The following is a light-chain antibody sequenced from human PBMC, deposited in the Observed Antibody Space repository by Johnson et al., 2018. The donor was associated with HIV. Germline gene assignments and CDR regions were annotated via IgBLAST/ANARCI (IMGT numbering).Light chain of an antibody. V-gene: IGLV1-51*02. Sequence: QSVLTQPPSVSAAPGQKVTISCSGSSSNIGNNYVSWYQQLPGTAPKLLIYENTKRPSGIPDRFSGSKYGTSATLGITGLQTGDEADYYCGTWDSSLSAYVFVTGTKVTVL. CDR3: GTWDSSLSAYV. CDR2: ENT. J-gene: IGLJ1*01. CDR1: SSNIGNNY.